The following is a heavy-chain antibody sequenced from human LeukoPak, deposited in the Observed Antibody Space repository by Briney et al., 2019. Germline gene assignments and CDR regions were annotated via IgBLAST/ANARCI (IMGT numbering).Heavy chain of an antibody. CDR3: ARDHSSSWYSQRFYYYYGMDV. J-gene: IGHJ6*02. Sequence: PGGSLRLSCAASGFTFSSYAMHWVSQAPGKGLEWVAVISYDGSNKYYADSVKGRFTISRDNPKNTLYLQMNSLRAEDTAVYYCARDHSSSWYSQRFYYYYGMDVWGQGTTVTVSS. CDR2: ISYDGSNK. D-gene: IGHD6-13*01. V-gene: IGHV3-30-3*01. CDR1: GFTFSSYA.